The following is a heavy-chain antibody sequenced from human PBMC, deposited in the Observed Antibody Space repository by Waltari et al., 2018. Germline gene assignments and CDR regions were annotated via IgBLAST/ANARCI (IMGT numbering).Heavy chain of an antibody. Sequence: EVQLLESGGGLLQPGGSLRLPCAASGSNCSIYTMSWVRQAPGKGLEWVSAISGSGGSTYYADSVKGRFTISRDNSKNTLYLQMNSLRAEDTAVYYCAKVVSSSWYLDYWGQGTLVTVSS. V-gene: IGHV3-23*01. CDR2: ISGSGGST. D-gene: IGHD6-13*01. J-gene: IGHJ4*02. CDR1: GSNCSIYT. CDR3: AKVVSSSWYLDY.